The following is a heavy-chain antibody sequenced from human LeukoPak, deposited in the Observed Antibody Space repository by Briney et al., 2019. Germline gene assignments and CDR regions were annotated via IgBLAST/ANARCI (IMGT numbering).Heavy chain of an antibody. Sequence: GGSLRLSCTDSELTVSRNYMAWVPQAPGKGLECVSVIYTGGRTFYADSVRGRLTISRDISKNTVSLQMNGLKDEDTGVYFCARVEMATSSLDLWGQGTLVIVSS. D-gene: IGHD5-24*01. CDR2: IYTGGRT. V-gene: IGHV3-53*01. CDR1: ELTVSRNY. J-gene: IGHJ5*02. CDR3: ARVEMATSSLDL.